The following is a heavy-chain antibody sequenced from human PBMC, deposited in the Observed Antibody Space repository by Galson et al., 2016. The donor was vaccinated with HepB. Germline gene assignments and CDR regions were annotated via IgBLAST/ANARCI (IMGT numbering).Heavy chain of an antibody. CDR1: GFTFSRYD. Sequence: SLRLSCAASGFTFSRYDMHWVRQATGKGLEWVSAIGTIGDSYYSDSVKGRFTISREDAKNSLYLQMNSLRAGDTAVYYCAKEATATTGAKTKRVWYFDLWGRGTLVTVSS. D-gene: IGHD1-7*01. V-gene: IGHV3-13*01. CDR2: IGTIGDS. J-gene: IGHJ2*01. CDR3: AKEATATTGAKTKRVWYFDL.